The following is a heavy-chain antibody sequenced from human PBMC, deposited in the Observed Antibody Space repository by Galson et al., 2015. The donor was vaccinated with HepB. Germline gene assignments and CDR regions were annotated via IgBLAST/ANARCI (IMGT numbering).Heavy chain of an antibody. Sequence: SLRLSCAASGFTFSSYWMHWVRQAPGKGLVWVSRIKSDGSSTSYADSVKGRFTISRDNAKNTLYLQMNSLRAGDTAVYYCARGYCRGGSCPLHNYMDVWGKGTTVTVSS. CDR3: ARGYCRGGSCPLHNYMDV. J-gene: IGHJ6*03. V-gene: IGHV3-74*01. D-gene: IGHD2-15*01. CDR2: IKSDGSST. CDR1: GFTFSSYW.